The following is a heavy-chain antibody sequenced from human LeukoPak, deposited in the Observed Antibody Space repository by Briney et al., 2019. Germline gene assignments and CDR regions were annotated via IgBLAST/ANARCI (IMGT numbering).Heavy chain of an antibody. V-gene: IGHV3-21*01. J-gene: IGHJ4*02. Sequence: GGSLRLSCTASGFTFSNHGLHWVRQAPGKGLEWVSSISSSSGHIYYADSVKGRFTISRDNAKNSLYLQMNSLRAEDTAVYYCARVLIVIIPAGLDYWGQGTLVTVSS. CDR1: GFTFSNHG. CDR2: ISSSSGHI. CDR3: ARVLIVIIPAGLDY. D-gene: IGHD2-2*01.